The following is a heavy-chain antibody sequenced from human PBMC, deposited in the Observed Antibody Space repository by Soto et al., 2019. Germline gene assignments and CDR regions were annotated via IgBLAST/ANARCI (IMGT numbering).Heavy chain of an antibody. CDR2: IGTAGDT. V-gene: IGHV3-13*01. CDR1: GFTFSIYD. J-gene: IGHJ5*02. D-gene: IGHD2-15*01. Sequence: EVQLVESGGGLVQPGGSLRLSCAASGFTFSIYDMHWVRQATGNGLEWVSAIGTAGDTYYAGSVKGRFTISRENAKNSLYLQMNSLRVGDTAVYYCTRGLSGYCSGGSCSENWFDPWGQGTLVTVSS. CDR3: TRGLSGYCSGGSCSENWFDP.